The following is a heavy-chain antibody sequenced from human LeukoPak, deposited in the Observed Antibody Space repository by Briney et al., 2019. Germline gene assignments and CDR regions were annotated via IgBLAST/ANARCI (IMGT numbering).Heavy chain of an antibody. Sequence: PGGSLRLSCAASGFTFSSYAMSWVRQAPGKGLEWVSVIYSGGSTYYADSVKGRFTISRDNSKNTLYLQMNSLRAEDTAVYYCATYTGGVLRYFGYWGQGTLVTVSS. J-gene: IGHJ4*02. D-gene: IGHD3-9*01. CDR1: GFTFSSYA. V-gene: IGHV3-66*01. CDR3: ATYTGGVLRYFGY. CDR2: IYSGGST.